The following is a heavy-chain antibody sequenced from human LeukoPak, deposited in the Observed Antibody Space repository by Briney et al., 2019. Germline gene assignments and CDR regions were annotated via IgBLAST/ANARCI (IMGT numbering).Heavy chain of an antibody. J-gene: IGHJ4*02. CDR1: GGSITSDY. D-gene: IGHD3-22*01. V-gene: IGHV4-59*08. CDR2: ISYSGST. CDR3: ARFYYDSRGYWYYFDY. Sequence: PSETLSLTCTVSGGSITSDYWSWIRQPPGKGLEWIGYISYSGSTSYDPSLKSRVTISGDSAKKQFSLKLSSVTAADTAVYYCARFYYDSRGYWYYFDYWGQGTLVTVSS.